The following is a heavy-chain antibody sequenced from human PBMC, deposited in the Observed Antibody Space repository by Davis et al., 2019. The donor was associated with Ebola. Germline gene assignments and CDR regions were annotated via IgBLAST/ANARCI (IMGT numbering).Heavy chain of an antibody. Sequence: GESLKISCKDSGNSFTSHWIGWVRQMPGKGLEWMGIIYTGDSDTRYRPSFRGQVTISADKSIKTAFLQWSSLKASDTAMYYCARRGYYDSSGYYFHFDYWGQGTLVTVSS. CDR1: GNSFTSHW. D-gene: IGHD3-22*01. V-gene: IGHV5-51*01. J-gene: IGHJ4*02. CDR3: ARRGYYDSSGYYFHFDY. CDR2: IYTGDSDT.